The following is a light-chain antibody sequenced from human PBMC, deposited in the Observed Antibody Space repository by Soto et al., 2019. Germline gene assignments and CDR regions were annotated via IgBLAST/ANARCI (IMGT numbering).Light chain of an antibody. CDR1: SDNIGNNT. CDR2: TTN. Sequence: QSVLTQPPSASVTPGQRVSISCSGSSDNIGNNTVNWYQQFPETAPRLLIYTTNPRPSGVPDRFAGSKSGTSASLAISGLQSEDEADYYCAAWDDSRNGPVFGGGTKRTGL. V-gene: IGLV1-44*01. CDR3: AAWDDSRNGPV. J-gene: IGLJ3*02.